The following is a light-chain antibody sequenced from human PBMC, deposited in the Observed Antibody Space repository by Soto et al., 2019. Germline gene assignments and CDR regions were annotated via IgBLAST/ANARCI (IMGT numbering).Light chain of an antibody. CDR1: SADVGTFNL. J-gene: IGLJ2*01. V-gene: IGLV2-23*02. CDR3: CSYAGGSPYL. Sequence: QSVLTQPASVSGSPGQSITISCTGTSADVGTFNLVSWYQQHPGKAPTVIIYEVAERPSGVSNRFSGSKSGITASLTISGLQAEDEADYYCCSYAGGSPYLFGGGTQLTVL. CDR2: EVA.